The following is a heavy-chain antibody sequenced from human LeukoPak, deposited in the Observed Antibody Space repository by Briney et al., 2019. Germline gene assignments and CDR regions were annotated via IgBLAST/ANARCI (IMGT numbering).Heavy chain of an antibody. CDR2: ISAYNGNT. D-gene: IGHD3-22*01. CDR3: ARVTKRYYYDSTGDYFDY. CDR1: GYTFTSYG. Sequence: ASVKVSCKASGYTFTSYGISWVRQAPGQGLEWMGWISAYNGNTNYAQKLQGRVTMTTDTSTSTAYMELRSLRSDDTAVYYCARVTKRYYYDSTGDYFDYWGQGTLVTVSS. V-gene: IGHV1-18*01. J-gene: IGHJ4*02.